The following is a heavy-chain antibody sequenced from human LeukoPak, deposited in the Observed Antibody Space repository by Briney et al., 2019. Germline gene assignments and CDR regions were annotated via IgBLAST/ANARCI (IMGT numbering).Heavy chain of an antibody. D-gene: IGHD1-1*01. CDR1: GESFDGFY. CDR3: AIRLTTSRLATATTWFDP. CDR2: VNYSGMS. J-gene: IGHJ5*02. V-gene: IGHV4-34*01. Sequence: SEALSLTCAVYGESFDGFYWNWIRQSPGKGLEWLGEVNYSGMSDYNPALESRIAISADASKRQSSLRLSSLTAADTAVYYCAIRLTTSRLATATTWFDPWGQGTLVSVSS.